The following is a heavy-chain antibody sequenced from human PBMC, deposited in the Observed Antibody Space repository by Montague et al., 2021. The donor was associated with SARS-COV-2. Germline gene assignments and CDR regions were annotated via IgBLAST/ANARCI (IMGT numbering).Heavy chain of an antibody. Sequence: SETLSLTCAVSGVSFSDYHWTWIRQSPGGGLELNWQINNCGSTNYNPYLRGRVTVSIDTSKTQCSLKLTSVTAAAPAFYYCARGAPGYWGQGTLVTVSS. J-gene: IGHJ4*02. V-gene: IGHV4-34*01. CDR2: INNCGST. CDR1: GVSFSDYH. D-gene: IGHD1-1*01. CDR3: ARGAPGY.